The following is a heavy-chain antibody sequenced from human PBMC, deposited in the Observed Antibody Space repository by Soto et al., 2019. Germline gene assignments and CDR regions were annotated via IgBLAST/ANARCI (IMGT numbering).Heavy chain of an antibody. Sequence: SETLSLTCIVSGESISSSSYYWGWIRQPPGKGLDWIGSIYYSGRTYYNPSFKSRVTISIDTSKNQFPLKLSSVTATDTAVYYCARQRTTVVTQAYFDHWGQGALVTVS. J-gene: IGHJ4*02. D-gene: IGHD2-21*02. CDR2: IYYSGRT. V-gene: IGHV4-39*01. CDR1: GESISSSSYY. CDR3: ARQRTTVVTQAYFDH.